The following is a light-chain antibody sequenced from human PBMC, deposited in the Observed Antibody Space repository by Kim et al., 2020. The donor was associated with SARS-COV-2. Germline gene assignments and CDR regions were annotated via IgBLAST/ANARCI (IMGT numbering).Light chain of an antibody. CDR1: QSISTY. Sequence: DIQMTQSPSSLSAFVGDRVTITCRASQSISTYLNWYQQKPGKAPILLIYATSNLQSGVPLRSSGSGSGTDFTLTISSLQPEDVATYYCQQSYSTPPAFGQGTKLEI. CDR2: ATS. V-gene: IGKV1-39*01. CDR3: QQSYSTPPA. J-gene: IGKJ2*01.